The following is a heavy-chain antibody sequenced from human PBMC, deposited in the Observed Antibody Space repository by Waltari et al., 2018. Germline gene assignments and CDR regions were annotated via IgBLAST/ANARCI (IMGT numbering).Heavy chain of an antibody. Sequence: EVQLLESGGGLVQPGGSLRLFCAASGFTFSSYAKSWVSQAPGTGLEWVSVISGTGDNTYYADSVKGRFTIFRDTSKNTLYLQMNSLRAEDTAVYYCAKVRDLQYYFEYWGPGSLVTVSS. V-gene: IGHV3-23*01. D-gene: IGHD3-3*01. CDR2: ISGTGDNT. CDR3: AKVRDLQYYFEY. CDR1: GFTFSSYA. J-gene: IGHJ4*02.